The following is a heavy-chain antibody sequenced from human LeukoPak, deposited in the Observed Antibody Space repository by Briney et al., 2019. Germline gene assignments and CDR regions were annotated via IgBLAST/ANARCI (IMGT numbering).Heavy chain of an antibody. J-gene: IGHJ3*02. D-gene: IGHD3-22*01. CDR3: ARGWVYYYDSRGAFDI. V-gene: IGHV4-39*07. CDR2: IYYSGST. CDR1: GGSISSSSYY. Sequence: PSETLSLTCTVSGGSISSSSYYWGWIRQPPGKGLEWIGSIYYSGSTYYNPSLKSRVTISVDTSKNQFSLKLSSVTAADTAVYYCARGWVYYYDSRGAFDIWGQGTMVTVSS.